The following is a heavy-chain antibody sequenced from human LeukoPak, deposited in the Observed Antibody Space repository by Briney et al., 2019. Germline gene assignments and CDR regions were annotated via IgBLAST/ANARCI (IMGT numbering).Heavy chain of an antibody. V-gene: IGHV4-4*09. Sequence: SETLSLTCTVPGASISNYYWSWIRQTPEKGLEWMRHIHTSGASSHYPSLESRLTLSIDTSTNQLSLKLTSVTAADTAVYFCARLGSYHDFWGQGALVTVSS. CDR1: GASISNYY. CDR3: ARLGSYHDF. D-gene: IGHD1-26*01. CDR2: IHTSGAS. J-gene: IGHJ4*02.